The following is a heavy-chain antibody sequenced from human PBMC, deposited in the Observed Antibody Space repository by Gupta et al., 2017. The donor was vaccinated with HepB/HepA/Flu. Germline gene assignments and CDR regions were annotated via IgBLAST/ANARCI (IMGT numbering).Heavy chain of an antibody. CDR1: GFTFSSYS. D-gene: IGHD4-17*01. V-gene: IGHV3-21*01. CDR2: ISSSSSYI. J-gene: IGHJ6*02. Sequence: EVQLVESGGGLVKPGGSLRLSCAASGFTFSSYSMNWVRQAPGKGLEWVSSISSSSSYIYYADSVKGRFTISRDNAKNSLYLQMNSLRAEDTAVYYCARDKTTVTTRHGMDVWGQGTTVTVSS. CDR3: ARDKTTVTTRHGMDV.